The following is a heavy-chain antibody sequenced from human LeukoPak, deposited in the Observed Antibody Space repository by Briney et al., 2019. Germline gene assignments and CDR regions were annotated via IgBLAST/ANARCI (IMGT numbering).Heavy chain of an antibody. V-gene: IGHV4-39*07. CDR2: IYYSGST. CDR1: GGSISSSSYY. Sequence: SETLSLTCTVSGGSISSSSYYWGWIRQPPGKGLEWIGSIYYSGSTYYNPSLKSRVTISVDTSKNQFSLKLSSVTAADTAVYYCARDGAYWDSSGFDPWGQGTLVTVSS. D-gene: IGHD6-25*01. CDR3: ARDGAYWDSSGFDP. J-gene: IGHJ5*02.